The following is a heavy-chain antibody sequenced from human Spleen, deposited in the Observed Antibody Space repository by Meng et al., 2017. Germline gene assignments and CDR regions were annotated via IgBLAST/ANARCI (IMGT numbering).Heavy chain of an antibody. Sequence: VQLVESGGGVVQPGGSLRLSCVASGFIFNTYGMNWVRQAPGKGLEWVSTVDADGGATYYADSMKGRFTISRDNSKNTLYLQMNSLRVEDTAIYYCVPRTTFYDYWGQGTLVTVSS. D-gene: IGHD2/OR15-2a*01. CDR1: GFIFNTYG. CDR2: VDADGGAT. V-gene: IGHV3-23*04. J-gene: IGHJ4*02. CDR3: VPRTTFYDY.